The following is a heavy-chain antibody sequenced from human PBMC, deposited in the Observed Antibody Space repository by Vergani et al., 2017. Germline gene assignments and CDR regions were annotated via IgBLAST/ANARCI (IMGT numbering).Heavy chain of an antibody. Sequence: QVQLVESGGGVVQPGRSLRLSCAASGFTFSSYAMHWVRQAPGKGLEWVAVISYDGSNKYYADSVKGRFTISRDNSKNTLYLQMNSLRAEDTAVYYCARGPGDYYDSREPIKGVRAFDIWGQGTMVTVSS. J-gene: IGHJ3*02. V-gene: IGHV3-30-3*01. CDR2: ISYDGSNK. CDR3: ARGPGDYYDSREPIKGVRAFDI. D-gene: IGHD3-22*01. CDR1: GFTFSSYA.